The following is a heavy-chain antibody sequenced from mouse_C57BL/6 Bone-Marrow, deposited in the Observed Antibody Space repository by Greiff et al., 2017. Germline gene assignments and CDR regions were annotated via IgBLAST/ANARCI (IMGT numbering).Heavy chain of an antibody. CDR2: IYPGSGST. V-gene: IGHV1-55*01. Sequence: QVQLQQPGAELVKPGASVKMSCKASGYTFTSYWITWVKQRPGQGLEWIGDIYPGSGSTNYNEKFKSKATLTADKSSSTAYMQLSSLTSDDSAVYFCARGAYWGQGTLVTVSA. J-gene: IGHJ3*01. CDR1: GYTFTSYW. CDR3: ARGAY.